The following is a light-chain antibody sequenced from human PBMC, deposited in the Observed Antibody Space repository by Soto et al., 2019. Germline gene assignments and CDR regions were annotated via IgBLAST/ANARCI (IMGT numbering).Light chain of an antibody. CDR1: QSISTW. Sequence: DIQMTQSPSTLSAFVGDRVTITWRASQSISTWLAWYQQKPGKAPKLLIYHASSLESGVPSRFSGSGSGTEFTLTISGLQPDDFATYYCQQYNSDSPITFGQGTRLEI. J-gene: IGKJ5*01. CDR3: QQYNSDSPIT. CDR2: HAS. V-gene: IGKV1-5*01.